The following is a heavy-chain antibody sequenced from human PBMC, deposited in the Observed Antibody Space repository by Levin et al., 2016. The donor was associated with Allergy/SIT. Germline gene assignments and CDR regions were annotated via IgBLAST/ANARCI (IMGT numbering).Heavy chain of an antibody. D-gene: IGHD6-19*01. Sequence: SVKVSCKASGGTFSSYAISWVRQAPGQGLEWMGGIIPIFGTANYAQKFQGRVTITADESTSTAYMELSSLRSEDTAVYYCARDRQYSSGRVSEGRLPTDYYYYGMDVWGQGTTVTVSS. V-gene: IGHV1-69*13. CDR3: ARDRQYSSGRVSEGRLPTDYYYYGMDV. J-gene: IGHJ6*02. CDR1: GGTFSSYA. CDR2: IIPIFGTA.